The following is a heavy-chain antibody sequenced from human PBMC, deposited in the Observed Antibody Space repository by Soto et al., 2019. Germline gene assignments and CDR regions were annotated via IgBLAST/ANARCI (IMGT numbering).Heavy chain of an antibody. D-gene: IGHD2-2*01. J-gene: IGHJ6*02. Sequence: GASVKVSCKASGYNISSYDIIWVRQAAGQGLEWMGWMDPNRGHSDSVQNFRGRVTMTTNISASTAYMELSRLRSDDTAVYYCARAPPPHCSSTSCYFLRTYYYYGMDVWGQGTTVTVSS. V-gene: IGHV1-8*01. CDR2: MDPNRGHS. CDR1: GYNISSYD. CDR3: ARAPPPHCSSTSCYFLRTYYYYGMDV.